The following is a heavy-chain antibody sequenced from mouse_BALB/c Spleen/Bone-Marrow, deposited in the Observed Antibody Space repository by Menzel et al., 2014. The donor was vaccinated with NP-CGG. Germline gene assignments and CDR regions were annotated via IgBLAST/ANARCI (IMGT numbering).Heavy chain of an antibody. Sequence: EVMLVESGGGLVQPGGSRKLSCAASGFTSSNFGMHWVRQAPEKGLEWVAYISSGSSTIYYADTVKGRFTISRDNPKNTLFLQMTSLRSEDTAMYYCARRASPTGPMDYWGQGTSVTVSS. CDR3: ARRASPTGPMDY. D-gene: IGHD1-1*01. V-gene: IGHV5-17*02. CDR1: GFTSSNFG. CDR2: ISSGSSTI. J-gene: IGHJ4*01.